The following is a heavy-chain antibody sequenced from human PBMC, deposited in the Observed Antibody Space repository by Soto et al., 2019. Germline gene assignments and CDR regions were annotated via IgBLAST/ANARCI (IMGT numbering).Heavy chain of an antibody. Sequence: GGSLRLSCAASGFSFISYAMSWVRQVPGKRLEWVSSISDSGGRTFYAESVEGRFTISRDDSTSTLFLQMNSLRAEDTAIYYCTKGGVRFLEWLGDVWGQGTTVTVSS. CDR3: TKGGVRFLEWLGDV. V-gene: IGHV3-23*01. J-gene: IGHJ6*02. CDR1: GFSFISYA. D-gene: IGHD3-3*01. CDR2: ISDSGGRT.